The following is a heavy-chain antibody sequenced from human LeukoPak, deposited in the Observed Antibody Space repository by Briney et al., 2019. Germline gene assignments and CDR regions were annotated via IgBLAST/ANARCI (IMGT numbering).Heavy chain of an antibody. CDR2: TYYRSKFYN. CDR3: VRGQWNSIYYFDF. D-gene: IGHD6-19*01. J-gene: IGHJ4*02. Sequence: SQTLSLTCAISGDSVSRNNAGWNWIRQSPSGGLEWLGRTYYRSKFYNDYAVSVQSRITIDPDTSRNQFSLQLNSVTPEDTAIYYCVRGQWNSIYYFDFWGQGTLVTVSS. CDR1: GDSVSRNNAG. V-gene: IGHV6-1*01.